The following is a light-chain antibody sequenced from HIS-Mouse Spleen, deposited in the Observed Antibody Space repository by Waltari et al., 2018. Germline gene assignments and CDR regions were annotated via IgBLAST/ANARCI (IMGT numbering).Light chain of an antibody. Sequence: SYELTQPPSVSVSPGQTARITCSGDALPKQYAYWYQPKSGRAPVLVIYEDSKRPSGIPERFTGSSSGTMATLTISGAQVEDEADYYCYSTDSSGNHRVFGGGTKLTVL. CDR2: EDS. V-gene: IGLV3-10*01. CDR3: YSTDSSGNHRV. J-gene: IGLJ2*01. CDR1: ALPKQY.